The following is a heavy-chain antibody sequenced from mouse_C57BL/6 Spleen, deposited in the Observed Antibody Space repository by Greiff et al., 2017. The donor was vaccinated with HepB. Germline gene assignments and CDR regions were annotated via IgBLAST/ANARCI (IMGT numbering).Heavy chain of an antibody. Sequence: VQLKHSGAELVKPGASVKLSCTASGFNIKDYYMHWVKQRTEQGLEWIGRIDPEDGETKYAPKFQGKATITADTSSNTAYLQLSSLTSEETAVDYWAPEGIYYYGSSGYFDVWGTGTTVTVSS. CDR1: GFNIKDYY. D-gene: IGHD1-1*01. J-gene: IGHJ1*03. CDR2: IDPEDGET. CDR3: APEGIYYYGSSGYFDV. V-gene: IGHV14-2*01.